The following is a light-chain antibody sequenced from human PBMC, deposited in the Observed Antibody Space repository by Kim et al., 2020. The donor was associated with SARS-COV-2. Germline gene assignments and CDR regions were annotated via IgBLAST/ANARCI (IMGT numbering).Light chain of an antibody. CDR1: SSDVGGYNY. CDR2: DVS. Sequence: GQSVPISCTGTSSDVGGYNYVSWYQQHPGKAPKLMIYDVSKRPSGVPDRFSGSKSGNTASLTISGLQAEDEADYYCCSYAGSYTSLFGGGTQLTVL. CDR3: CSYAGSYTSL. J-gene: IGLJ2*01. V-gene: IGLV2-11*01.